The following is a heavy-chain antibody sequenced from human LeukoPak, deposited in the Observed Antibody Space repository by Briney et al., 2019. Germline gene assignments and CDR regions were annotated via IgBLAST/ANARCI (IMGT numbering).Heavy chain of an antibody. J-gene: IGHJ4*02. CDR2: VYYDGTT. CDR1: DDSISDYY. CDR3: ARDVDPQF. V-gene: IGHV4-59*01. Sequence: SETLSLTCTVSDDSISDYYRGWIRQPPGKGLEWIGYVYYDGTTKYNPSLKSRVTISVDTSKNQFFLNLSSVTAADTAVYYCARDVDPQFWGQGVLVTVSS. D-gene: IGHD5-12*01.